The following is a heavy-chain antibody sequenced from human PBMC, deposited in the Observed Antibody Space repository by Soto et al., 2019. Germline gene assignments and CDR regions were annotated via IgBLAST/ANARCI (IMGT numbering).Heavy chain of an antibody. CDR1: GGTFSSYA. D-gene: IGHD5-18*01. CDR2: IIPIFGTA. CDR3: ARDVFEDTAMVTIPLWPLGY. V-gene: IGHV1-69*13. J-gene: IGHJ4*02. Sequence: SVKVSCKASGGTFSSYAISWVRQAPGQGXXXMGGIIPIFGTANYAQKFQGRVTITADESTSTAYMELSSLRSEDTAVYYCARDVFEDTAMVTIPLWPLGYWGQGTLVTVSS.